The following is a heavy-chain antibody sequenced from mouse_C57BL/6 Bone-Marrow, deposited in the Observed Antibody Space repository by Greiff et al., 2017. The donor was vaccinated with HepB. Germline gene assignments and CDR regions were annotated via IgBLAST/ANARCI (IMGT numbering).Heavy chain of an antibody. D-gene: IGHD1-1*01. V-gene: IGHV5-15*01. Sequence: EVQGVESGGGLVQPGGSLKLSCAASGFTFSDYGMAWVRQAPRKGPEWVAFISNLAYSIYYADTVKGRFTISRENAKNTLYLEMSSLRSEDTAMYYCARHGGSSWVDYWGQGTSVTVSS. CDR3: ARHGGSSWVDY. CDR2: ISNLAYSI. CDR1: GFTFSDYG. J-gene: IGHJ4*01.